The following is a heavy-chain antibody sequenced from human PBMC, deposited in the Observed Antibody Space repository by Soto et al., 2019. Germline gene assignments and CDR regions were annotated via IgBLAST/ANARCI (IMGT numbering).Heavy chain of an antibody. J-gene: IGHJ3*02. CDR2: INSDGSTI. CDR1: GFNFGPFW. V-gene: IGHV3-74*01. D-gene: IGHD3-10*01. Sequence: PGGSLRLSCAASGFNFGPFWMHWVRQVPGKGLVWVSHINSDGSTIVYADSVKGRFTISRDNAKSTLFLQMNSLRVEDTAVYYCARDRGYPDSFDIWGQCTMVTLS. CDR3: ARDRGYPDSFDI.